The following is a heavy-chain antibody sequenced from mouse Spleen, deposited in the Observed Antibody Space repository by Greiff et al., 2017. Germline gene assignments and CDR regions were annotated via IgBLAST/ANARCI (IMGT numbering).Heavy chain of an antibody. CDR2: ISSGGGNT. CDR3: ARHENYGSSYVGYFDV. J-gene: IGHJ1*01. D-gene: IGHD1-1*01. CDR1: GFTFSSYA. V-gene: IGHV5-9-3*01. Sequence: EVQGVESGGGLVKLGGSLKLSCAASGFTFSSYAMSWVRQTPEKRLEWVATISSGGGNTYYPDSVKGRFTISRDNAKNTLYLQMSSLKSEDTAMYYCARHENYGSSYVGYFDVWGAGTTVTVSS.